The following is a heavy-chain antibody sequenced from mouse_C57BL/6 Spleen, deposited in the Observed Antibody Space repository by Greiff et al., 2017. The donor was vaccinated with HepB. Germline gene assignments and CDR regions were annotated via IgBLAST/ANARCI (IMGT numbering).Heavy chain of an antibody. CDR3: ARDPLYYYGSSYYAMDY. J-gene: IGHJ4*01. Sequence: EVKLVESGGGLVKPGGSLKLSCAASGFTFSSYAMSWVRQTPEKRLEWVATISDGGSYTYYPDNVKGRFTISRDNAKNNLYLQMSHLKSEDTAMYYCARDPLYYYGSSYYAMDYWGQGTSVTVSS. CDR2: ISDGGSYT. D-gene: IGHD1-1*01. V-gene: IGHV5-4*01. CDR1: GFTFSSYA.